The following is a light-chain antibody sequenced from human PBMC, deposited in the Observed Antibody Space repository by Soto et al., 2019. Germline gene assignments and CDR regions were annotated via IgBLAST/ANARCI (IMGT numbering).Light chain of an antibody. CDR3: QQYYNVPPWT. CDR2: WAS. Sequence: DIVMTQSPDSLAVSLGERATINCKSSQSVLYSPNNKNYLAWYQQKPGQPPKLLIHWASTRESGVPDRFSGSGSGTDFTLTISSLQAEDVAVYYCQQYYNVPPWTFGQGTKVEIK. J-gene: IGKJ1*01. CDR1: QSVLYSPNNKNY. V-gene: IGKV4-1*01.